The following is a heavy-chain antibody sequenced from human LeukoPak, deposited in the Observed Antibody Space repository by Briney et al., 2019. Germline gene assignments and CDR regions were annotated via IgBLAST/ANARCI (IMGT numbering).Heavy chain of an antibody. CDR2: INPSGGST. J-gene: IGHJ6*04. D-gene: IGHD3-22*01. CDR3: ARAHYASSNIKVPFDV. Sequence: ASVKVSCKASGYTFTSYYMHWVRQAPGQGPEWMGIINPSGGSTSYAQKFQGRVTMTRDTATSTVYMELSSLRSEDTAVYYCARAHYASSNIKVPFDVWGKGTTVTVSS. V-gene: IGHV1-46*01. CDR1: GYTFTSYY.